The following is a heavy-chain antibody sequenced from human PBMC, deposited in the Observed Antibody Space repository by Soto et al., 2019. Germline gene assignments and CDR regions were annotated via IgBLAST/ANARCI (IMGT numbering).Heavy chain of an antibody. Sequence: ASETLSLTCAVYGGSLSGNYWGWIRQPPGKGLEWIGETHHSGSTAYNPSLKSRVPISVDTSRNQFSLKLNSVTAADTAVYYCARTTAAIHLNYWSQGTQVTVS. CDR2: THHSGST. J-gene: IGHJ4*02. D-gene: IGHD2-21*02. CDR3: ARTTAAIHLNY. CDR1: GGSLSGNY. V-gene: IGHV4-34*01.